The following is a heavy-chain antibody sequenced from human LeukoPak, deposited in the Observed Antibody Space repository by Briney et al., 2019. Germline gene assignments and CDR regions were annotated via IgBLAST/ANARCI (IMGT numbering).Heavy chain of an antibody. J-gene: IGHJ5*02. D-gene: IGHD2-15*01. Sequence: GGSLRLSCAASGFTFSSYAMSCVRQAPGKGLEWVSSISSSSSYIYYADSVKGRFTISRDNAKNSLYLQMNSLRAEDTAVYYCARDCSGGSCYEFDPWGQGTLVTVSS. V-gene: IGHV3-21*01. CDR1: GFTFSSYA. CDR2: ISSSSSYI. CDR3: ARDCSGGSCYEFDP.